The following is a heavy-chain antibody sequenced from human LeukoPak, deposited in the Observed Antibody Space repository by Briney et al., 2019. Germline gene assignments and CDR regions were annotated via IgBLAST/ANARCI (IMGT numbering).Heavy chain of an antibody. D-gene: IGHD3-22*01. J-gene: IGHJ3*02. CDR1: GGTFSSYA. V-gene: IGHV1-69*13. CDR3: ARDSKPYYYDSSGYICAFDI. CDR2: IIPIFGTA. Sequence: SVKVSCKASGGTFSSYAISWVRQAPGQGLEWMGGIIPIFGTANYAQKFRGRVTITADESTSTAYMELSSLRSEDTAVYYCARDSKPYYYDSSGYICAFDIWGQGTMVTVSS.